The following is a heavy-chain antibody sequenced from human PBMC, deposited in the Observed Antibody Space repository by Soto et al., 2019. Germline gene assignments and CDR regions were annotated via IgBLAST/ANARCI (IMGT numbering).Heavy chain of an antibody. D-gene: IGHD6-19*01. CDR1: GLTFSNYV. CDR2: ITESGSKT. CDR3: AQRSIAVGGTRYFDL. V-gene: IGHV3-23*01. Sequence: EMQLLESGGGLVQPGGSLRLSCAASGLTFSNYVVTWVRQAPGKGLEWLSSITESGSKTYYADSVKGRFTISRDNSKKTLYLQMNSLRAGDTAVYYCAQRSIAVGGTRYFDLWGRGTLVTVSS. J-gene: IGHJ2*01.